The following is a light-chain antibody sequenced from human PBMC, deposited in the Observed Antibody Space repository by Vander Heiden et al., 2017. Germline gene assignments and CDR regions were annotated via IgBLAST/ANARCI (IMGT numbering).Light chain of an antibody. CDR2: ASS. J-gene: IGKJ1*01. Sequence: DIEMTHSPSSLCACVGDRDNITRRASQSISSYLNWYQQKPGKAPKLLIYASSSLQSGVPSRFSGSSSGTDFPLTISILPPEDFATYYCQRSYSTPRTFGQGTKVEIK. CDR1: QSISSY. CDR3: QRSYSTPRT. V-gene: IGKV1-39*01.